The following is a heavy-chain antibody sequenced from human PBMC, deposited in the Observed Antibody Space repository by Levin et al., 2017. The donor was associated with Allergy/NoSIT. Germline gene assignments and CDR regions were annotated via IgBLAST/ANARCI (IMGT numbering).Heavy chain of an antibody. CDR3: ARMYYYDSSGYYYEAEYFQH. J-gene: IGHJ1*01. CDR1: GYTFTSYG. Sequence: ASVKVSCKASGYTFTSYGISWVRQAPGQGLEWMGWISAYNGNTNYAQKLQGRVTMTTDTSTSTAYMELRSLRSDDTAVYYCARMYYYDSSGYYYEAEYFQHWGQGTLVTVSS. CDR2: ISAYNGNT. D-gene: IGHD3-22*01. V-gene: IGHV1-18*01.